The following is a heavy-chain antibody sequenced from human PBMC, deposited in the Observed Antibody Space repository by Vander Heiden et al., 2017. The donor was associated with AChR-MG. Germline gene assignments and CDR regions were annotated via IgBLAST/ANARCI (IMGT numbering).Heavy chain of an antibody. CDR2: INHSGST. Sequence: QVQLQQWGAGLLKPSETLSPTCAVSGGSFSGYYWSWIRQPPGKGLEWIGEINHSGSTNYNPSLKSRVTISVDTSKNQFSLKLSSVTAADTAVYYCARGGYLRYWGQGTLVTVSS. CDR3: ARGGYLRY. D-gene: IGHD6-13*01. V-gene: IGHV4-34*01. CDR1: GGSFSGYY. J-gene: IGHJ4*02.